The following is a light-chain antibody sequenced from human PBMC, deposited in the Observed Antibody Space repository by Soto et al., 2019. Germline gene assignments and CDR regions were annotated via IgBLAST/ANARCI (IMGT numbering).Light chain of an antibody. V-gene: IGKV1-5*01. CDR2: DAS. CDR3: QQYSYYST. Sequence: DIQMTQSPSTLSASVGDRVTISCRASQSISSWLAWYQQKPGKAPKLLIYDASSLESGVPSRFSGSGSGTDFTLTISSLQPEDFATYYCQQYSYYSTFGQGTKVDIK. J-gene: IGKJ1*01. CDR1: QSISSW.